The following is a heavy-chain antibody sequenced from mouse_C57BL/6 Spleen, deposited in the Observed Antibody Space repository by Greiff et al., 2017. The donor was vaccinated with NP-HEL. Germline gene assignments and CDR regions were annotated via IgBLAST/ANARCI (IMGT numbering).Heavy chain of an antibody. V-gene: IGHV1-54*01. Sequence: VQLVESGAELVRPGTSVKVSCKASGYAFTNYLIEWVKQRPGQGLEWIGVINPGSGGTNYNEKFKGKATLTADKSSSTAYMQLSSLTSEDSAVYICAREGATVVARYYFDYWGQGTTLTVSS. J-gene: IGHJ2*01. CDR2: INPGSGGT. D-gene: IGHD1-1*01. CDR3: AREGATVVARYYFDY. CDR1: GYAFTNYL.